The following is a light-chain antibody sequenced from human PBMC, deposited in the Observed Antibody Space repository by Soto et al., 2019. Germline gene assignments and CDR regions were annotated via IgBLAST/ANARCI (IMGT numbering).Light chain of an antibody. Sequence: QSALAQPPSASGSPGQSVTISCTGTSSYVGGYDYVSWYQQHPGKVPKLMIYEVSKRPSGVPDRFSGSKSGNTASLTVSGLQAEDEADYYCSSYAGSNIYVFGTGTKVTVL. V-gene: IGLV2-8*01. CDR3: SSYAGSNIYV. CDR1: SSYVGGYDY. J-gene: IGLJ1*01. CDR2: EVS.